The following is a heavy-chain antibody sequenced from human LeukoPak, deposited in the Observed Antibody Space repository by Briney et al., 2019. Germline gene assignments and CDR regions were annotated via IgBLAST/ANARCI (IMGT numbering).Heavy chain of an antibody. J-gene: IGHJ4*02. CDR3: AKDKLAYDSSGYFDY. Sequence: VRSLRLSCAASGFTFDDYAMHWVRQAPGKGLEWVSGISWNSGSIGYADSVKGRFTISRDNAKNSLYVQMNSLRPEDTALYYCAKDKLAYDSSGYFDYWGQGTLVTVSS. CDR2: ISWNSGSI. CDR1: GFTFDDYA. V-gene: IGHV3-9*01. D-gene: IGHD3-22*01.